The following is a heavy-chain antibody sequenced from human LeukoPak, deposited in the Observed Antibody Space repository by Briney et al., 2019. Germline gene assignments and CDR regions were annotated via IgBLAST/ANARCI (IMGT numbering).Heavy chain of an antibody. CDR3: ARGRRWLQIFDY. Sequence: PSETLSLTCTVSGGSISSSSYYWGWIRQPPGKGLEWIGEINHSGSTNYNPSLKSRVTISVDTSKNQFSLKLSSVTAADTAVYYSARGRRWLQIFDYWGQGTLVTVSS. V-gene: IGHV4-39*07. CDR2: INHSGST. J-gene: IGHJ4*02. D-gene: IGHD5-24*01. CDR1: GGSISSSSYY.